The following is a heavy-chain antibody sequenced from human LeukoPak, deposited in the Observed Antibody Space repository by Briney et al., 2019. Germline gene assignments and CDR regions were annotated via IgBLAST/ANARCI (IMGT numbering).Heavy chain of an antibody. D-gene: IGHD2-15*01. CDR1: GDSVSRDTFY. CDR3: ARTGYCTGGSCYGGYFDP. CDR2: IYYTGST. V-gene: IGHV4-61*01. Sequence: SESLSLTCSVSGDSVSRDTFYWSWIRQPPGKGLEWIAYIYYTGSTKYSPSLKSRVTISIDTSKNQFSLKVNSVTAADTAVYYCARTGYCTGGSCYGGYFDPWGQGTLVSVSS. J-gene: IGHJ5*02.